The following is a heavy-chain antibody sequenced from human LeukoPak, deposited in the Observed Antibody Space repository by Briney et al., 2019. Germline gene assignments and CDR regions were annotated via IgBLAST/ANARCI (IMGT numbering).Heavy chain of an antibody. Sequence: GGSLRLSCAASGFTFSSYAMTWVRQAPGKGLEWVSTLSGSGGTTYYADSVKGRFTISRDNSENTLYLQMNSLRAGDTAVYYCVTVTSDYWGQGTLVTVSS. CDR1: GFTFSSYA. CDR2: LSGSGGTT. V-gene: IGHV3-23*01. D-gene: IGHD4-17*01. J-gene: IGHJ4*02. CDR3: VTVTSDY.